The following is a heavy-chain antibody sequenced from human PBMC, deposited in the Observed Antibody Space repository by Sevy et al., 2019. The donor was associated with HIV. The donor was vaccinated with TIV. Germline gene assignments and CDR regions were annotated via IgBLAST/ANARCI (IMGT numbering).Heavy chain of an antibody. Sequence: GGCLRLSWAASGFTFSSYGMHWVRQAPGKGLEWVAFIRYDGSNKYYADSVKGRFTISRDNSKNTLYLQMNSLRAEDTAVSYCAKESLRFLEWLDAYYGMDVWGQGTTVTVSS. CDR1: GFTFSSYG. D-gene: IGHD3-3*01. J-gene: IGHJ6*02. V-gene: IGHV3-30*02. CDR2: IRYDGSNK. CDR3: AKESLRFLEWLDAYYGMDV.